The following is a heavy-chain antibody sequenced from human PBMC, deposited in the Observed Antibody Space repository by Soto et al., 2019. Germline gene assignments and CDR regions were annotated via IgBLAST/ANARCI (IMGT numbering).Heavy chain of an antibody. CDR3: AREASALISLDY. CDR1: GYTFSAYS. D-gene: IGHD6-13*01. Sequence: ASVKVSCKASGYTFSAYSMHWVRQAPGQGLEWMGWFNPNSGDTIYAQKFQGRVILTRDTSISTAYMELYSLTSDDTAVYYCAREASALISLDYWGQGTLVTVSS. CDR2: FNPNSGDT. J-gene: IGHJ4*02. V-gene: IGHV1-2*02.